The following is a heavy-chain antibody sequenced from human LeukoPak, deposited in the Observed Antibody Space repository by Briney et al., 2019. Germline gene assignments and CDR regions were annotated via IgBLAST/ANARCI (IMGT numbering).Heavy chain of an antibody. CDR1: GFTFSSYG. CDR3: AKSHSSSSTFDY. V-gene: IGHV3-30*02. CDR2: IRYDGSNK. D-gene: IGHD6-6*01. J-gene: IGHJ4*02. Sequence: GGSLRFSCAASGFTFSSYGMHWVRQAPGKGLEWVAFIRYDGSNKYYADSVKGRFTISRDNSKNTLYLQMNSLRAEDTAVYYCAKSHSSSSTFDYWGQGTLVTVSS.